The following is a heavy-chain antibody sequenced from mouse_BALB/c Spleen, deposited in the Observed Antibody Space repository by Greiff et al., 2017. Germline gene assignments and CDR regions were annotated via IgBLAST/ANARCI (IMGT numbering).Heavy chain of an antibody. D-gene: IGHD2-3*01. CDR3: ARDLDGYYAY. CDR2: IRNKANGYTT. CDR1: GFTFTDYY. J-gene: IGHJ2*01. V-gene: IGHV7-3*02. Sequence: EVQLVESGGGLVQPGGSLRLSCATSGFTFTDYYMSWVRQPPGKALEWLGFIRNKANGYTTEYSASVKGRFTISRDNSQSILYLQMNTLRAEDSATYYCARDLDGYYAYWGQGTTLTVSS.